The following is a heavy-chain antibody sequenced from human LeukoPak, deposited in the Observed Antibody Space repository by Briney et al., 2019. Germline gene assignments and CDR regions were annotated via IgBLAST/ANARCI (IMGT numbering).Heavy chain of an antibody. CDR2: IYPGDSDT. CDR3: AGLVTSYFDY. CDR1: GYSFTSYW. Sequence: TAGESLKISWKGSGYSFTSYWIAWVPQMPGKGLEWMGIIYPGDSDTRYSPSFQGQVTLSAGQSISTAYLQWSSRKASDTAMYYCAGLVTSYFDYWGQGTLVTVSS. V-gene: IGHV5-51*01. D-gene: IGHD4-11*01. J-gene: IGHJ4*02.